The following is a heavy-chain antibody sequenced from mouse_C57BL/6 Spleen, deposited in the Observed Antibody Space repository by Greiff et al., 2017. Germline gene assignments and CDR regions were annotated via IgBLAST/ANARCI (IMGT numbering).Heavy chain of an antibody. CDR1: YFAFMASA. Sequence: LQPSGAELVRPGSSVTLSCTDSYFAFMASALHWVKQRPVHGLEWIGSFTIYSYATEYSENFKGKATLTANTSSSTAYMELSSLTSEDSAVYYCARDDLGAMDYWGQGTSVTVSS. CDR3: ARDDLGAMDY. CDR2: FTIYSYAT. D-gene: IGHD2-3*01. V-gene: IGHV1-49*01. J-gene: IGHJ4*01.